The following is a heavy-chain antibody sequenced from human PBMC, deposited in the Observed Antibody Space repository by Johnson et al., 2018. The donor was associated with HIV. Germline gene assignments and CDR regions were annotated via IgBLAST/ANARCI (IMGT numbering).Heavy chain of an antibody. CDR2: ISYDGSNK. CDR3: AREELEPDVFDI. CDR1: GFTFSSYA. D-gene: IGHD1-1*01. V-gene: IGHV3-30*04. Sequence: QVQLVESGGVVVQPGGSLRLSCAASGFTFSSYAVHWVRQAPGKGLEWVAVISYDGSNKYYADSVKGRFTISRDNSKNTLYLQMNSLRAEDTAVYYCAREELEPDVFDIWGQGTMVTVSS. J-gene: IGHJ3*02.